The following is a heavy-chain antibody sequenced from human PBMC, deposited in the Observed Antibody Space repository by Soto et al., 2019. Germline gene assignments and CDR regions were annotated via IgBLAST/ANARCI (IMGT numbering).Heavy chain of an antibody. D-gene: IGHD6-13*01. CDR1: GFTFSSYS. Sequence: EVQLVESGGGLVKPGGSLRLSCAASGFTFSSYSMNWVRQAPGKGLEWVSSISSSSSYIYYADSVKGRFTISRDNAKNSLYLQMHSLRAEDTAVSYCARIVAAAGTDGGEFDEFDYWGQRTLVTVSS. CDR2: ISSSSSYI. CDR3: ARIVAAAGTDGGEFDEFDY. J-gene: IGHJ4*02. V-gene: IGHV3-21*01.